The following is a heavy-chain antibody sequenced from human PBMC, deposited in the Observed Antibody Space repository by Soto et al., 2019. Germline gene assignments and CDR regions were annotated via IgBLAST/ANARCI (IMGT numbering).Heavy chain of an antibody. Sequence: SETLSLTCSVSGGSISSGGYYWSWIRQLPGKDLEWIGYIYHSGNTYYNSSLKSRLTISVDTSKNQFSLKLTSVTAADTAVYYCARVGISSSDAFDIWGHGTMVTVSS. CDR2: IYHSGNT. CDR1: GGSISSGGYY. CDR3: ARVGISSSDAFDI. J-gene: IGHJ3*02. V-gene: IGHV4-31*03. D-gene: IGHD6-6*01.